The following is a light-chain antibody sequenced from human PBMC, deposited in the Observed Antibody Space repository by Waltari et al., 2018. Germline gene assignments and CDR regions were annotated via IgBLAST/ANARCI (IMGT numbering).Light chain of an antibody. CDR3: QTGGHGTWV. V-gene: IGLV4-69*01. J-gene: IGLJ3*02. CDR2: VNSDGSH. Sequence: QLVLTPSPSASAPLGASVKLTCTLSSGPTNHLIPWRKQHPKKGPRYLMKVNSDGSHNKGDKIPERFSGSSSGAERYLTISSLQSEDEADYYCQTGGHGTWVFGGGTKLTVL. CDR1: SGPTNHL.